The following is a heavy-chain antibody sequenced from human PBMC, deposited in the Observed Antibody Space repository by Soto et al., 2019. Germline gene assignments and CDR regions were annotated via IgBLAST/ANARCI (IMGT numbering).Heavy chain of an antibody. CDR1: GGSVSSGSYY. V-gene: IGHV4-61*01. J-gene: IGHJ4*02. CDR2: IYYSGST. D-gene: IGHD1-26*01. CDR3: ARDLVGATKYIDY. Sequence: KSSETLSLTCTVSGGSVSSGSYYWSWIRQPPGKGLEWIGYIYYSGSTNYNPSLKSRVTISVDTSKNQFSLKLSSVTAADTAVYYCARDLVGATKYIDYWGQGTLVTVSS.